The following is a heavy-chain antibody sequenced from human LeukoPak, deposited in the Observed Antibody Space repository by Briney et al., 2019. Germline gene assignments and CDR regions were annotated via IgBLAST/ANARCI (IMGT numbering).Heavy chain of an antibody. V-gene: IGHV3-11*04. D-gene: IGHD3-22*01. J-gene: IGHJ4*02. Sequence: GGSLRLSCAASGSTFSDYHMSWIRRPAPGKGLEWVSYISSSGTPIYYADSVKGRFTISRDNAKNSLYLQMNSLRAEDTAVYYCARSGAGSYYDTSGYPYYFDYWGQGTLVTVSS. CDR3: ARSGAGSYYDTSGYPYYFDY. CDR2: ISSSGTPI. CDR1: GSTFSDYH.